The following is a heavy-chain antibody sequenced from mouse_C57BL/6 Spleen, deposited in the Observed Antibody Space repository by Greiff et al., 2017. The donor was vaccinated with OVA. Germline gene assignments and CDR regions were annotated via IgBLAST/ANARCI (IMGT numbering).Heavy chain of an antibody. V-gene: IGHV1-19*01. CDR2: INPYNGGT. D-gene: IGHD2-5*01. CDR1: GYTFTDYY. CDR3: ARDYSNPFAY. Sequence: VQLKESGPVLVKPGASVKMSCKASGYTFTDYYMNWVKQSHGKSLEWIGVINPYNGGTSYNQQFKGKATLTVDKSSSTAYMELNSLTSEDSAVXYCARDYSNPFAYWGQGTLVTVSA. J-gene: IGHJ3*01.